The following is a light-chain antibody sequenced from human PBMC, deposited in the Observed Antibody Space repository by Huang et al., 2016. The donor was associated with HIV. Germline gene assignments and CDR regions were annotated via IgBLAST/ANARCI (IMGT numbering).Light chain of an antibody. CDR3: QQYNSYSFT. CDR1: QSISSR. CDR2: KAS. Sequence: DIQMTQSPSTLSASVGDRVTITCRASQSISSRLAWYQQKPGKAPKLLIYKASSLESDVPSRFSGSVSGTEFTLTISSLQPDDFATYYCQQYNSYSFTFGPGTKVDIK. V-gene: IGKV1-5*03. J-gene: IGKJ3*01.